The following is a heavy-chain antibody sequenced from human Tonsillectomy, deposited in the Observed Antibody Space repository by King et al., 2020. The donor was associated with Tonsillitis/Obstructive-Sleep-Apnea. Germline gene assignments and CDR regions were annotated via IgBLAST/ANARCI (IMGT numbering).Heavy chain of an antibody. CDR2: INHSGST. D-gene: IGHD2-2*02. V-gene: IGHV4-34*01. CDR3: ATSWGYCSSTSCYNDDAFDI. J-gene: IGHJ3*02. Sequence: VQLQQWGAGLLKPSETLSLTCAVYGGSFSGYYWSWIRQPPGKGLEWIGEINHSGSTNYNPSLKSRVTISVDTSKNQFSLKLSSVTAADTAVYYCATSWGYCSSTSCYNDDAFDIWGQGTMVTVSS. CDR1: GGSFSGYY.